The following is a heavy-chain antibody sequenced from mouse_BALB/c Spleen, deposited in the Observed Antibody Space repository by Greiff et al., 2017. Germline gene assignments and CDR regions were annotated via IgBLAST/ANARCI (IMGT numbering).Heavy chain of an antibody. Sequence: VQLQQSGAELVKPGASVKLSCTASGFNIKDTYMHWVKQRPEQGLEWIGRIDPANGNTKYDPKFQGKATITADTSSNTAYLQLSSLTSEDTAVYYCARKDYGNPLAMDYWGQGTSVTVAS. CDR3: ARKDYGNPLAMDY. V-gene: IGHV14-3*02. CDR1: GFNIKDTY. CDR2: IDPANGNT. D-gene: IGHD2-1*01. J-gene: IGHJ4*01.